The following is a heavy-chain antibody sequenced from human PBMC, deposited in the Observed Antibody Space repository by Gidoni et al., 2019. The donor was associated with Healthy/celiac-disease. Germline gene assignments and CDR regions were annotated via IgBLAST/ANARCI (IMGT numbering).Heavy chain of an antibody. V-gene: IGHV3-23*01. CDR2: ISGSGGST. J-gene: IGHJ6*02. D-gene: IGHD6-19*01. Sequence: EVQLLESGGGLVQPGGSLRLSCAASGFTFSSYAMSWVRQAPGKGLEWVSAISGSGGSTHYADSVKGRFTISRDNSKNTLYLQMNSLRAEDTAVYYCAKDGFRGYSSGWYLDYYYYGMDVWGQGTTVTVSS. CDR3: AKDGFRGYSSGWYLDYYYYGMDV. CDR1: GFTFSSYA.